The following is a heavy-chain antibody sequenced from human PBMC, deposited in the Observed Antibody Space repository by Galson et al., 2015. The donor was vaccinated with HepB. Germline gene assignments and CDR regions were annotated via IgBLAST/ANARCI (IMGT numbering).Heavy chain of an antibody. Sequence: SLRLSCAASGFTFRSYSMNWVRQAPGKGLEWLSYISSSSGSIYYADSVKGRFTISRDNAKNSLYLQMNSLRDDDTAVYYCARESAADYYYYGMDVWGQGTTVTVSS. D-gene: IGHD6-13*01. J-gene: IGHJ6*02. CDR1: GFTFRSYS. V-gene: IGHV3-48*02. CDR3: ARESAADYYYYGMDV. CDR2: ISSSSGSI.